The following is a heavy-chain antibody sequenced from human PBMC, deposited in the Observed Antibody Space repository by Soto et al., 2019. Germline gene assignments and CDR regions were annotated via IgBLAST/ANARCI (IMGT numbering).Heavy chain of an antibody. V-gene: IGHV3-30-3*01. CDR1: GFTFSSYA. J-gene: IGHJ4*02. Sequence: QVQLVESGGGVGQPGRSLRLSCAASGFTFSSYAMHWVRQAPGKGLEWVAVISYDGSNKYYADSVKGRFTISRDNSKNTLYLQMNSLTAEDTAVYYCARDYDYDSSGYYEPFDYWGQGTLVTVSS. CDR3: ARDYDYDSSGYYEPFDY. CDR2: ISYDGSNK. D-gene: IGHD3-22*01.